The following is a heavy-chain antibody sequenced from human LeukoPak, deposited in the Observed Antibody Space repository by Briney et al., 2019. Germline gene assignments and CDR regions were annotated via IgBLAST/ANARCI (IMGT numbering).Heavy chain of an antibody. CDR1: GFTFSSYG. V-gene: IGHV3-30*18. J-gene: IGHJ4*02. CDR3: AQDRRRGYSYGYSLIDY. Sequence: GRSLRLSCAASGFTFSSYGMHWVRQAPGKGLEWVAVISYDGSNKYYADSVKGRFTISRDNSKNTLYLQMNSLRAEDTAVYYCAQDRRRGYSYGYSLIDYWGQGTLVTVSS. CDR2: ISYDGSNK. D-gene: IGHD5-18*01.